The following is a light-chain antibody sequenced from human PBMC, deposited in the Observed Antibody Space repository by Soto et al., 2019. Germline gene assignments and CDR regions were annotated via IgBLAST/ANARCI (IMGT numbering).Light chain of an antibody. CDR3: QQYGSSPV. Sequence: DIVLTQSPGTLSLSPGARATLSCRASQSVSSSYLAWYQQKPGQAPRLLIYGASSRATGIPDRFSGSGSGPDFTLTIIRLEPEEFAVYYCQQYGSSPVFGQGTKLEIK. J-gene: IGKJ2*01. CDR1: QSVSSSY. CDR2: GAS. V-gene: IGKV3-20*01.